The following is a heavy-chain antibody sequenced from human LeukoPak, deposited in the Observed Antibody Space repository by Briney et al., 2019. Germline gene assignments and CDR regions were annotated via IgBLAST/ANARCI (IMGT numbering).Heavy chain of an antibody. J-gene: IGHJ4*02. D-gene: IGHD5-24*01. CDR1: GGTFNTHA. V-gene: IGHV1-69*05. Sequence: GASVKVSCKVSGGTFNTHAISWARQAPGQGLQWMGGITPVLHTTRFAQKFQGRVTFTTDESTSTAYMELTSLTSDDSAVYFCARGGPGRDGYNLDYWGQGTLVTVSS. CDR2: ITPVLHTT. CDR3: ARGGPGRDGYNLDY.